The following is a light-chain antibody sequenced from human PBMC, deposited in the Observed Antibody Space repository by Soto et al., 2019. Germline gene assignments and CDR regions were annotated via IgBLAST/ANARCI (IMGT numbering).Light chain of an antibody. Sequence: VWRHSPAALYLCRGYRATIVYISSQSVSSYLAWYQQKPGQAPRLLIYDASNRATGIPARFSGSGSGTDFAVSICSLDPEDFAVYYCQKRRNWQGITVGQGTRLAIK. CDR1: QSVSSY. CDR3: QKRRNWQGIT. J-gene: IGKJ5*01. V-gene: IGKV3-11*01. CDR2: DAS.